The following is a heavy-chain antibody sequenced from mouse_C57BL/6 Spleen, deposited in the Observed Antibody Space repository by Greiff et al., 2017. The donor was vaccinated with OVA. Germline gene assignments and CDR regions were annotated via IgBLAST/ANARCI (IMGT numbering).Heavy chain of an antibody. J-gene: IGHJ4*01. CDR1: GFTFSSYA. V-gene: IGHV5-4*03. CDR2: ISDGGSYT. Sequence: EVKLVESGGGLVKPGGSLKLSCAASGFTFSSYAMSWVRQTPEKRLAWVATISDGGSYTYYPDNVKGRFTISRDNAKNNLYLQMSHLKSEDTAMYYCARGDYYGSSFYYAMDYWGQGTSVTVSS. CDR3: ARGDYYGSSFYYAMDY. D-gene: IGHD1-1*01.